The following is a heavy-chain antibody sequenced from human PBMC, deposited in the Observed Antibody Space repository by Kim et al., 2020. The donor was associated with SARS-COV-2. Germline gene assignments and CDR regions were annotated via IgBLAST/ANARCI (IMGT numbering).Heavy chain of an antibody. CDR3: ARRSSSNWSHDY. J-gene: IGHJ4*02. Sequence: YSPNQGKGRFTFSRDSSNNALFLQMNSLRAEDTATYYCARRSSSNWSHDYWGQGTLVTVSS. V-gene: IGHV3-53*01. D-gene: IGHD2-2*01.